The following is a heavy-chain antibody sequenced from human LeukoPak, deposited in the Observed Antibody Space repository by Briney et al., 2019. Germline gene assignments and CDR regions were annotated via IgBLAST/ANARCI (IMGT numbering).Heavy chain of an antibody. J-gene: IGHJ3*02. CDR3: ARDRIKLWPVTFAFDI. Sequence: GGSLRLSCAASGFTFSSYSMNWVRQAPGKGLEWVSYISSSSSTIYYADSVKGRFTISRDNAKNSLYLQMNSLRAEDTAVYYCARDRIKLWPVTFAFDIWGQGTMVTVSS. CDR1: GFTFSSYS. D-gene: IGHD5-18*01. CDR2: ISSSSSTI. V-gene: IGHV3-48*01.